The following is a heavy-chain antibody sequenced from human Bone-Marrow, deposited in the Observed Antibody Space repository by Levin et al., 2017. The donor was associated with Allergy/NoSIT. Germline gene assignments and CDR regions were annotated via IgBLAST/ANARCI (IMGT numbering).Heavy chain of an antibody. J-gene: IGHJ3*01. Sequence: NTGGSLRLSCKVSGDTLTTLAMHWVRQAPGKGLEWMGGYDPEDGDTIYGQKFRGRLTLTEDASTATGHMELRNLKSDDTAVYYCARRGVDAVVVEGALAVWGQGTLVTVSS. D-gene: IGHD2-15*01. CDR2: YDPEDGDT. CDR3: ARRGVDAVVVEGALAV. V-gene: IGHV1-24*01. CDR1: GDTLTTLA.